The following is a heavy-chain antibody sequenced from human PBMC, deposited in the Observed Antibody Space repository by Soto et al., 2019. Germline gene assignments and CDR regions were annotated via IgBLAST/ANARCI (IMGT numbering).Heavy chain of an antibody. Sequence: EVQLLESGGGLAQPGGSLRLSCAASGFTFRTYAMNWVRQAPGKWLEWVSVMVGDGSSWDYADSVRGRFTISRDNSKNTLYLQMNSLRAEDTTVYYCAKDLRPDGRYDLDYWGQGTLVTVSS. D-gene: IGHD1-26*01. CDR2: MVGDGSSW. CDR1: GFTFRTYA. V-gene: IGHV3-23*01. CDR3: AKDLRPDGRYDLDY. J-gene: IGHJ4*02.